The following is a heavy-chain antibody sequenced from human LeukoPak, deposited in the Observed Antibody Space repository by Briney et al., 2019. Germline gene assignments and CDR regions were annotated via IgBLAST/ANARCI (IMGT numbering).Heavy chain of an antibody. V-gene: IGHV1-69*13. D-gene: IGHD1-26*01. J-gene: IGHJ4*02. CDR1: GGTFSSYA. Sequence: ASVKVSCKASGGTFSSYAISWVRQAPGQGLEWMGGIIPIFGTANYAQKFQGRVTITADESTSTAYMELSSLRVEDTAVYYCARDSSSGIFLKYWGQGTLVTVSS. CDR2: IIPIFGTA. CDR3: ARDSSSGIFLKY.